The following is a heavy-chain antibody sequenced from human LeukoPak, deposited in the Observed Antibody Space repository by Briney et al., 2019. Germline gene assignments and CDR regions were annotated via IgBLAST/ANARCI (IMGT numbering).Heavy chain of an antibody. V-gene: IGHV4-38-2*02. D-gene: IGHD3-22*01. Sequence: KPSETLSLTCTVSGYSIISGYYWGWIRQPPGKGLEWIGSIYHSGSTYYNPSLKSRVTISVDTSKNQFSLKLSSVTAADTAVYYCARGTITMIVVDPFDAFDIWGQGTMVTVSS. J-gene: IGHJ3*02. CDR2: IYHSGST. CDR3: ARGTITMIVVDPFDAFDI. CDR1: GYSIISGYY.